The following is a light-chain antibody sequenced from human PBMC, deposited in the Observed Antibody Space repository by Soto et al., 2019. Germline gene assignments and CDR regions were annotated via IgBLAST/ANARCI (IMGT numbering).Light chain of an antibody. CDR1: QDMNTY. V-gene: IGKV1-9*01. Sequence: DIQLTQSPSFLSASVGDRVTITCRASQDMNTYLAWYQQKPGKAPKLLIFAASTLQNGVPSRFSGSGYGTEFTVTITSLQPEDFATYYCQQRKSYPITFGQGTRLEIK. J-gene: IGKJ5*01. CDR2: AAS. CDR3: QQRKSYPIT.